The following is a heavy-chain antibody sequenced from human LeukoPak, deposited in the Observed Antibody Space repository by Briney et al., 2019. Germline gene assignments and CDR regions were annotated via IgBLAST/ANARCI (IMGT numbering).Heavy chain of an antibody. J-gene: IGHJ3*02. CDR2: ITPNGGNT. Sequence: ASVKVSCKASGYTFTAYYIHWVRLAPGQGLEWMGWITPNGGNTNYAQKLQGRVTMTTDTSTSTAYMELRSLRSDDTAVYYCARESQAAYYYDSSGYYLDAFDIWGQGTMVTVSS. V-gene: IGHV1-18*04. CDR3: ARESQAAYYYDSSGYYLDAFDI. D-gene: IGHD3-22*01. CDR1: GYTFTAYY.